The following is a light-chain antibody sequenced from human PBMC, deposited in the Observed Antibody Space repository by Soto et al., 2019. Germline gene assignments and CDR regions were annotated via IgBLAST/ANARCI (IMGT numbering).Light chain of an antibody. V-gene: IGKV3-20*01. Sequence: EIMLTQSPGTLSLSPGERATLSCRASQSVNSNYLAWYQQKPGQGPRVLIYGASSMATGIPDRFSGSGSGTDFTLTISRLEPEDFAVYYCQQYDTSPRTFGQGTKVEIK. CDR3: QQYDTSPRT. CDR2: GAS. CDR1: QSVNSNY. J-gene: IGKJ1*01.